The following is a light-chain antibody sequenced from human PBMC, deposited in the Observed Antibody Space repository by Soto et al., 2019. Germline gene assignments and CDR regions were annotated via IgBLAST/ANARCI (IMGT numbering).Light chain of an antibody. CDR1: SSNIGNNY. V-gene: IGLV1-51*01. CDR3: GTWYSSMSVVV. CDR2: DNN. J-gene: IGLJ2*01. Sequence: QSVLTQPPSVSAAPGQKVTISCSGSSSNIGNNYVSWYQHLPGTAPKLLIYDNNKRPSGIPDRFSGSKSGTSATLGITGRQTGDEADYYCGTWYSSMSVVVFGGGTKLTVL.